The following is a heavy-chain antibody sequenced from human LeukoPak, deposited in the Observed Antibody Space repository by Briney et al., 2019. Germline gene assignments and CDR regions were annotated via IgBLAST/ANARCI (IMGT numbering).Heavy chain of an antibody. CDR1: GYTFTGYY. CDR3: ARVPEGYCSSTSCYTSDY. Sequence: ASVKVSCKASGYTFTGYYMHWVRRAPGQGLEWMGWINPNSGGTNYAQKFQGRVTMTRDTSISTAFMELSRLRSDDTAVYYCARVPEGYCSSTSCYTSDYWGQGTLVTVSS. J-gene: IGHJ4*02. V-gene: IGHV1-2*02. CDR2: INPNSGGT. D-gene: IGHD2-2*02.